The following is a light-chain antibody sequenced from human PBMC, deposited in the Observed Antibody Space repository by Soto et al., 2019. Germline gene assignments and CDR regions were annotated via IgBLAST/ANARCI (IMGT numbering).Light chain of an antibody. CDR2: DVN. Sequence: QSALTQPASVSGCPGQSITISCAGTSSDVGAYNYVSWYQHHPGKAPKLMIYDVNNRPSGDSNRFSGSKSGNTASLTISGLQAEDEADYYCRSWTSGATYIFGSGTKVTVL. J-gene: IGLJ1*01. V-gene: IGLV2-14*03. CDR1: SSDVGAYNY. CDR3: RSWTSGATYI.